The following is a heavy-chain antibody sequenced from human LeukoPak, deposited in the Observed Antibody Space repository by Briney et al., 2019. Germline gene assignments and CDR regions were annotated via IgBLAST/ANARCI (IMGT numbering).Heavy chain of an antibody. CDR2: ISAYNGNT. J-gene: IGHJ3*02. V-gene: IGHV1-18*01. D-gene: IGHD5-18*01. CDR3: ARVVVELWFSDAFDI. Sequence: ASVKVSCKASGYTFTSYGISWVRQAPGQGLEWMGWISAYNGNTNYAQKLQGRVTMTTDTSASTAYMELRSLRSDDTAVYYCARVVVELWFSDAFDIWGQGTMVTVSS. CDR1: GYTFTSYG.